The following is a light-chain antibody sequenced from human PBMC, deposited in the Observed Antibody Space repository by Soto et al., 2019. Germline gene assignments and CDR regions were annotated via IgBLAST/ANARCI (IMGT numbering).Light chain of an antibody. Sequence: QSALTQPASVSGSPGQSITFSCTGTSSDVGSYNLVSWYQQHPGKAPKVMIYEVSKRPSGVSNRFSGSKSGNTASLTISGLQAEDEADYYCCSYGGSYVFGPGTKVTVL. CDR2: EVS. CDR3: CSYGGSYV. V-gene: IGLV2-23*02. J-gene: IGLJ1*01. CDR1: SSDVGSYNL.